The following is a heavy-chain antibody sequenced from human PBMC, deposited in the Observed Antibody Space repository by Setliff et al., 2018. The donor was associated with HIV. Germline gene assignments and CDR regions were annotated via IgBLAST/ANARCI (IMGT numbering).Heavy chain of an antibody. J-gene: IGHJ6*02. CDR3: ARHVDGGLWNAYYYYGLDV. CDR2: SYNTGST. Sequence: PSETLSLTCTVTGGSISSGGFYWTWIRQHPGKGLEWIGYSYNTGSTYHSPSLESRVTISIDTSKNQFSLKLSSVTAADTAVYFCARHVDGGLWNAYYYYGLDVWGQGTAVTVSS. D-gene: IGHD3-3*01. V-gene: IGHV4-31*03. CDR1: GGSISSGGFY.